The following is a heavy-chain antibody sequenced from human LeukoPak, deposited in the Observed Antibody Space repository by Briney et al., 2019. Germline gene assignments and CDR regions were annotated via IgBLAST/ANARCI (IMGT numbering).Heavy chain of an antibody. J-gene: IGHJ6*03. CDR3: ARQGYSSSSRRTYYYYMDV. CDR2: INHSGST. CDR1: GGSFSGYY. V-gene: IGHV4-34*01. D-gene: IGHD6-13*01. Sequence: PSETLSLTCAVYGGSFSGYYWSWIRQPPGKGLEWIGEINHSGSTNYNPSLKSRVTISVDTSKNQFSLKLSSVTAADTAVYYCARQGYSSSSRRTYYYYMDVWGKGTTVTISS.